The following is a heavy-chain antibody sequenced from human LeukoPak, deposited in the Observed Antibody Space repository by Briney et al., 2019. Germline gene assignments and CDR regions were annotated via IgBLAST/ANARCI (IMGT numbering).Heavy chain of an antibody. CDR3: AKWFGELGGFFDY. CDR2: ISGSGGST. D-gene: IGHD3-10*01. V-gene: IGHV3-23*01. Sequence: GGPLRLSCAASGFTFSSYAMSWVRQAPGKGLEWVSAISGSGGSTYYADSVKGRFTISRDNSKNTLYLQMNSLRAEDTAVYYCAKWFGELGGFFDYWGQGTLVTVSS. J-gene: IGHJ4*02. CDR1: GFTFSSYA.